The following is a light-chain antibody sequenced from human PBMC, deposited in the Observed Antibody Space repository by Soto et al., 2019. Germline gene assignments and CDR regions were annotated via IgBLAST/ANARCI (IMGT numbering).Light chain of an antibody. CDR1: QDIGYA. J-gene: IGKJ4*01. Sequence: DIQMTQSPSSVSASVGDRVTITCRASQDIGYALAWFQQKPGEAPSLLKYTASSLHSGVPSRFSGSGSGTEFTLTISSLQPEDSATYYCQQGNSFPLTFGGGTKVEIK. CDR3: QQGNSFPLT. V-gene: IGKV1-12*01. CDR2: TAS.